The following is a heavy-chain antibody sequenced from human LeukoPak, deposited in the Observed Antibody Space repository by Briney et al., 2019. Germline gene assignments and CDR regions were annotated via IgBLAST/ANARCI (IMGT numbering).Heavy chain of an antibody. D-gene: IGHD6-6*01. Sequence: ASVKVSCKASGYTFTSYGINWVRQAPGQGLEWMGIINPSGGSTSYAQKFQGRVTMTRDTSTSTVYMELSSLRSEDTAVYYCTRSYSSSPPAFDYWGQGTLVTVSS. CDR2: INPSGGST. V-gene: IGHV1-46*01. CDR3: TRSYSSSPPAFDY. J-gene: IGHJ4*02. CDR1: GYTFTSYG.